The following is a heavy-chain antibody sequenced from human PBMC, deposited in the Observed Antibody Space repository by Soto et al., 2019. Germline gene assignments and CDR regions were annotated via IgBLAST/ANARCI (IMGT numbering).Heavy chain of an antibody. Sequence: EVQLVESGGGLAQPGGSLRLSCAASGFTFSNFWMSWARQAPGKGLEWVANLKGDGSVTQYVASVEGRFTISRDNAKYSLYLQMNSLRVEDTALYYCVIPTRSVRGMGVWGQGTTVTVSS. V-gene: IGHV3-7*03. D-gene: IGHD6-6*01. CDR2: LKGDGSVT. CDR1: GFTFSNFW. CDR3: VIPTRSVRGMGV. J-gene: IGHJ6*02.